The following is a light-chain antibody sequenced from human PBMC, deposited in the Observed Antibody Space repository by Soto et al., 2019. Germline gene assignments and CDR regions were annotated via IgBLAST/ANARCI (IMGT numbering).Light chain of an antibody. CDR2: DVI. CDR3: CSYAGSYTHV. V-gene: IGLV2-11*01. CDR1: SSDVGTYTY. Sequence: QPALTQPRSVSGSPGQSVTISCTGTSSDVGTYTYVSWYQQHPGKAPKLIIYDVIKRPSGVPDRFSGSKSGNTASLTISGLQAEDEADYYCCSYAGSYTHVFGTGTKATVL. J-gene: IGLJ1*01.